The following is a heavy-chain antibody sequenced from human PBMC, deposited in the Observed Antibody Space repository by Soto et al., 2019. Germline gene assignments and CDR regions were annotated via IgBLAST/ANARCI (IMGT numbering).Heavy chain of an antibody. D-gene: IGHD2-15*01. CDR3: VKFSGGNNAMRFDS. V-gene: IGHV1-46*01. CDR2: IDPSGAAT. J-gene: IGHJ4*02. CDR1: GYIFTSYY. Sequence: ASVKVSCKASGYIFTSYYLHWVRQAPGQGLEWMGVIDPSGAATTYAQKFQGRVAMTADTYTSTIYMELNKLRSEDTAMYYCVKFSGGNNAMRFDSWGQGTLVTVSS.